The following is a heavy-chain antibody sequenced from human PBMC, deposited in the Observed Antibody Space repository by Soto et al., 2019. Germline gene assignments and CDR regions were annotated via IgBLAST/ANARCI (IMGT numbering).Heavy chain of an antibody. CDR2: IRSKAYGGTT. Sequence: EVQLVESGGGLVQPGRSLRLSCTASGFTFGDYAMSWVRQAPGKGLEWVGVIRSKAYGGTTEYAASVKGRFTISRDDSKRIAYLQMNSLKTEDTAVYYCTRDGKGLWFGELHYGMDVWGQGTTVTVSS. CDR1: GFTFGDYA. J-gene: IGHJ6*02. CDR3: TRDGKGLWFGELHYGMDV. D-gene: IGHD3-10*01. V-gene: IGHV3-49*04.